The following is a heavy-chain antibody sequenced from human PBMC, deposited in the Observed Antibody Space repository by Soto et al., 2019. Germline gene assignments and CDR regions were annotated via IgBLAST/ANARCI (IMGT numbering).Heavy chain of an antibody. CDR2: IYWDDDK. V-gene: IGHV2-5*02. CDR1: GFSLDTSGVG. J-gene: IGHJ6*02. D-gene: IGHD3-3*01. CDR3: SHMESRVASYGMDV. Sequence: QITLKESGPTLVKPTQTLTLTCTFSGFSLDTSGVGVGWIRQPPRKALEWLTLIYWDDDKRYSPSLRSRLTITKDTSKNQVVLTMTNMDPVDTATYYCSHMESRVASYGMDVWGQGTTVTVSS.